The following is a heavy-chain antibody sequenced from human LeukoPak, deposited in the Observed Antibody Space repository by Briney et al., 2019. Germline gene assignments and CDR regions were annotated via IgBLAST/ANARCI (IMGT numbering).Heavy chain of an antibody. J-gene: IGHJ4*02. Sequence: PGVPLRLSCAASGFTFSSYEMNWVRQAPGKGLEWGSVIYSGGSTYYSDSVKGRFTISRHNSKNPISLQMNSLRAEDTAVHYCATLILSGYRYGSYYFDSGGKGTLVTVSS. V-gene: IGHV3-53*01. CDR1: GFTFSSYE. CDR3: ATLILSGYRYGSYYFDS. D-gene: IGHD5-18*01. CDR2: IYSGGST.